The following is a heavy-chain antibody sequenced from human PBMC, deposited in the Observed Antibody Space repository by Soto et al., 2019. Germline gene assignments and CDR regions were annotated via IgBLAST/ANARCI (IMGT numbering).Heavy chain of an antibody. CDR1: GGSFSGYY. CDR3: ARGRHLNLFNWFDP. Sequence: SETLSLTCAVYGGSFSGYYWSWIRQPPGKGLEWIGEINHSGSTNYNPSLKSRVTISVDTSKNQFSLKLSSVTAADTAVYYCARGRHLNLFNWFDPWGQGTLVTVSS. J-gene: IGHJ5*02. V-gene: IGHV4-34*01. CDR2: INHSGST.